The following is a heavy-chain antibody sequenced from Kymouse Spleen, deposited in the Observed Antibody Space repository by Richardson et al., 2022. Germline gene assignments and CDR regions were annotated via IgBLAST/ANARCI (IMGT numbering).Heavy chain of an antibody. CDR1: GFTFSSYS. CDR3: ARGTGTLYYYYYGMDV. J-gene: IGHJ6*02. V-gene: IGHV3-48*02. Sequence: EVQLVESGGGLVQPGGSLRLSCAASGFTFSSYSMNWVRQAPGKGLEWVSYISSSSSTIYYADSVKGRFTISRDNAKNSLYLQMNSLRDEDTAVYYCARGTGTLYYYYYGMDVWGQGTTVTVSS. CDR2: ISSSSSTI. D-gene: IGHD1-7*01.